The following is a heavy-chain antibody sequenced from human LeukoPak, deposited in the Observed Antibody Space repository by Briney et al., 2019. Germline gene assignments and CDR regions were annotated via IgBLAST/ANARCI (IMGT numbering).Heavy chain of an antibody. V-gene: IGHV3-23*01. Sequence: GGSLRLSCAASGFTFSSYAMSWVRQAPGKGLEWVSAISGSGGSTYYADSVKGRFTISRDNSKDTLYLQMNSLRAEDTAVYYCAREPGYSSGRTIWGQGTMVTVSS. J-gene: IGHJ3*02. CDR3: AREPGYSSGRTI. D-gene: IGHD6-19*01. CDR1: GFTFSSYA. CDR2: ISGSGGST.